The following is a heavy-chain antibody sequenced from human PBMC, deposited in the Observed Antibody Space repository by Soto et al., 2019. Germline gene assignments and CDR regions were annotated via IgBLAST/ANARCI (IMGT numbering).Heavy chain of an antibody. CDR1: GFTVSSNY. CDR2: IYSGGST. D-gene: IGHD3-22*01. CDR3: ARPSGDYYDSSGGLGY. J-gene: IGHJ4*02. Sequence: EVQLVESGGGLVQPGGSLRLSCAASGFTVSSNYMSRVRQAPGKGLEWVSVIYSGGSTYYADSVKGRFTISRDNSKNTLYLQMNSLRAEDTAVYYCARPSGDYYDSSGGLGYWGQGTLVTVSS. V-gene: IGHV3-66*04.